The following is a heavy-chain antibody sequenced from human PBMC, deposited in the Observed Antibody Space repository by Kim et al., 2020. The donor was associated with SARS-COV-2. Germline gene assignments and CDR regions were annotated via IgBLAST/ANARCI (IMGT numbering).Heavy chain of an antibody. V-gene: IGHV3-48*02. J-gene: IGHJ6*02. Sequence: GGSLRLSCAASGFTFSSYSMNWVRQAPGKGLEWVSYISSSSSTIYYADSVKGRFTISRDNAKNSLYLQMNSLRDEDTAVYYCARDWVHGWLQFFRYYGMDVWGQGTPVTVSS. CDR2: ISSSSSTI. D-gene: IGHD5-12*01. CDR1: GFTFSSYS. CDR3: ARDWVHGWLQFFRYYGMDV.